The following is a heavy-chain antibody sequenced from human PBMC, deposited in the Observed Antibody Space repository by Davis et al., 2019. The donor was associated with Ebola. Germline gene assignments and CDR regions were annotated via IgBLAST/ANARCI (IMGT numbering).Heavy chain of an antibody. Sequence: ASVKVSCKASGYTFTSYYMHWVRQAPGQGLEWMGIINPSGGSTSYAQKFQGRVTMTRDTSTSTVYMGLSSLRSEDTAVYYCAGGVGATTLFDDWGQGTLVTVSS. CDR2: INPSGGST. CDR3: AGGVGATTLFDD. J-gene: IGHJ4*02. D-gene: IGHD1-26*01. V-gene: IGHV1-46*01. CDR1: GYTFTSYY.